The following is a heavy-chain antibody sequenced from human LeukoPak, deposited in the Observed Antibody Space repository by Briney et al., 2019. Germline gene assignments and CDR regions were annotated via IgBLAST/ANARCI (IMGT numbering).Heavy chain of an antibody. CDR1: GFTFSSYA. CDR3: ARDPYCSGGSCYDLAFDI. Sequence: GSLRLSCAASGFTFSSYAMSWVRQAPGKGLEWVSAISGSGGSTYYADSVKGRFTISRDNAKNSLYLQMNSLRAEDTAVYYCARDPYCSGGSCYDLAFDIWGQGTMVTVSS. J-gene: IGHJ3*02. CDR2: ISGSGGST. D-gene: IGHD2-15*01. V-gene: IGHV3-23*01.